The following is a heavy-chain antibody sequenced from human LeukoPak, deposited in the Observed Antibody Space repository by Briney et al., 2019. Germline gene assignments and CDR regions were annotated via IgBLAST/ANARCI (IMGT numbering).Heavy chain of an antibody. J-gene: IGHJ3*02. CDR3: ASSSMGRYYDFWSGFRGRAFDI. CDR1: GYSISSGYC. Sequence: SETLSLTCTVSGYSISSGYCWGWIRQPPGKGLEWIGSIYHSGSTYYNPSLKSRVTISVDTSKNQFSLKLSSVTAADTAVYYCASSSMGRYYDFWSGFRGRAFDIWGQGTMVTVSS. D-gene: IGHD3-3*01. V-gene: IGHV4-38-2*02. CDR2: IYHSGST.